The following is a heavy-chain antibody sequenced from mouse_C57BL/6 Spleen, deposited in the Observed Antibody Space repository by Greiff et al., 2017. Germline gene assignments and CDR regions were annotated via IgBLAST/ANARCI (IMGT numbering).Heavy chain of an antibody. Sequence: EVKVVESGGGLVKPGGSLKLSCAASGFTFSDYGMHWVRQAPEKGLEWVAYISSGSSTIYYADKVKGRFTFSRDNAKNTLFLQMTSLRSEDTAMYYCAKSTMITTLFDYWGQGTTLTVSS. D-gene: IGHD2-4*01. CDR1: GFTFSDYG. CDR2: ISSGSSTI. CDR3: AKSTMITTLFDY. V-gene: IGHV5-17*01. J-gene: IGHJ2*01.